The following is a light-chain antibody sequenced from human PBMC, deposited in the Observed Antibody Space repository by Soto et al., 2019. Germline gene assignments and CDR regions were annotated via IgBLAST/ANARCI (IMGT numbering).Light chain of an antibody. J-gene: IGLJ1*01. CDR3: SSYTTSNTRV. Sequence: QSVLTQPASVSGSPGQSITISCTGTSSDFGRYTYVSWYQQHPGKAPKLMIYEVSDRPSGVSSRFSGSKSGNTASLTISGLQAEDEADYYGSSYTTSNTRVFGTGTKVTVL. CDR1: SSDFGRYTY. CDR2: EVS. V-gene: IGLV2-14*01.